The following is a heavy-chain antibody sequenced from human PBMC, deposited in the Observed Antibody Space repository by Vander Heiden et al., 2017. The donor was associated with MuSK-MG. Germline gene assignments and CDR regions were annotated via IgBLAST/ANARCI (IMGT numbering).Heavy chain of an antibody. CDR3: AKDEGNRMATIQLDY. Sequence: EVQLLESGGGLVQPGGSLRLSCAASGFPFSSYAMSCVRQAPGKGLEWVSAISGSGGSTYYADSVKGRFTISRDNSKNTLYLQMNSLRAEDTAVYYCAKDEGNRMATIQLDYWGQGTLVTVSS. J-gene: IGHJ4*02. CDR2: ISGSGGST. D-gene: IGHD5-12*01. CDR1: GFPFSSYA. V-gene: IGHV3-23*01.